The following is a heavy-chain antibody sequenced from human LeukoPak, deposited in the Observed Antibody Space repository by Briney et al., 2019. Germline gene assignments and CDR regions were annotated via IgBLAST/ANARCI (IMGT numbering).Heavy chain of an antibody. Sequence: GGSLRLSCAVSGFTFNNYWMSWVRQAPGKGLGWVANIKQDGSEKYYVDSVKGRFTISRDNAKNSLYLQMNSLRAEDTAVYYCARDGQLERRWGYYYYYYMDVWGNGTTVTISS. D-gene: IGHD1-1*01. CDR2: IKQDGSEK. CDR1: GFTFNNYW. V-gene: IGHV3-7*01. CDR3: ARDGQLERRWGYYYYYYMDV. J-gene: IGHJ6*03.